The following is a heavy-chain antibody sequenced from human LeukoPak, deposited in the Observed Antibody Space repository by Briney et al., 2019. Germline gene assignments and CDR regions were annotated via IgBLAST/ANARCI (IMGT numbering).Heavy chain of an antibody. CDR2: IKQDGRAQ. Sequence: PGGSLRLSCAASGFTFTSYWMNWVRQAPGKGLEWVANIKQDGRAQNYVASVKGRFTISRDNAKNTLYLQMNSLRAEDTAVYYCARESGIAAALDLWGQGALVTVSS. V-gene: IGHV3-7*01. J-gene: IGHJ5*02. CDR1: GFTFTSYW. D-gene: IGHD6-13*01. CDR3: ARESGIAAALDL.